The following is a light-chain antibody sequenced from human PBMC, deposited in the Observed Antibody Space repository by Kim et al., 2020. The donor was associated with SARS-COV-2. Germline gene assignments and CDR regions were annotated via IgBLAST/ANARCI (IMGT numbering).Light chain of an antibody. J-gene: IGKJ3*01. CDR1: QGISNY. V-gene: IGKV1-27*01. CDR2: AAS. CDR3: QNYNSVPLT. Sequence: AAVGDRVTITCRASQGISNYLAWYQQKPGEVPNLLIYAASALQSGVPSRFSGSGSGTDFTLTISSLQPEDVATYYCQNYNSVPLTFVPGTKVDIK.